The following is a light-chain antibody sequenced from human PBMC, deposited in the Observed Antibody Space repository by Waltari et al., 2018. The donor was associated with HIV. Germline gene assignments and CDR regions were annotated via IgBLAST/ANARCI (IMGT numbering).Light chain of an antibody. Sequence: QSALTQPPSASGSPGQSVTISCTGTSSDVGAYNHVSWFQQHPDKAPKLMIYDVTKRPSGVPDRFSGSKSGNTASLTVSGLQAEDEAYYYCASHAGSKDVFGGGTRLTVL. V-gene: IGLV2-8*01. J-gene: IGLJ2*01. CDR1: SSDVGAYNH. CDR2: DVT. CDR3: ASHAGSKDV.